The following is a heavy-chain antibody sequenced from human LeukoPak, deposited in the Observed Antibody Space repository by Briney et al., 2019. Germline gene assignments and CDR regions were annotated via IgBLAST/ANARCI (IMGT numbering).Heavy chain of an antibody. J-gene: IGHJ2*01. D-gene: IGHD3-16*01. Sequence: PGESLKVSCTGSGYSYSSYWLGWVRQMPGKGLEWMGVIYLGDSDTRYSLSFRGQVTISADKSIRTAYLQWRSLKASDSAMYYCARLGGDTFGSYWYFDLWGRGTLVTVFS. CDR1: GYSYSSYW. CDR3: ARLGGDTFGSYWYFDL. V-gene: IGHV5-51*01. CDR2: IYLGDSDT.